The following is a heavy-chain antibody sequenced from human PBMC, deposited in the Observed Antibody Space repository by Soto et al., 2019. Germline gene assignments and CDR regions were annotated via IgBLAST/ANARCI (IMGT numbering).Heavy chain of an antibody. Sequence: QVQLVESGGGVVQHGRSLRLSCADSGFSFSTYAIHWVRQAPGKGLEWVAGISYDGGNEYYADSVKGRFTISRDNSKSTLYLKMNSLGPDDTAVYYCARDRSGSHEIDDSLDIWGRGTMVTVSS. CDR2: ISYDGGNE. CDR1: GFSFSTYA. CDR3: ARDRSGSHEIDDSLDI. D-gene: IGHD1-26*01. V-gene: IGHV3-30-3*01. J-gene: IGHJ3*02.